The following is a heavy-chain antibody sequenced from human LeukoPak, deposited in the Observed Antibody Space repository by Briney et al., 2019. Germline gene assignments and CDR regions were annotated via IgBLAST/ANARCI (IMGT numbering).Heavy chain of an antibody. CDR1: GFTVSYNY. D-gene: IGHD3-10*01. V-gene: IGHV3-66*01. CDR3: ARARTGAWHLAFDY. Sequence: GGSLRLSCAASGFTVSYNYMSWVRQAPGKGLEWVSVIYRGGSTYYWESVTGRCTISRDNTRNTRYLQMNRLRAEDTAVYYCARARTGAWHLAFDYWGEGTLVTVSS. CDR2: IYRGGST. J-gene: IGHJ4*02.